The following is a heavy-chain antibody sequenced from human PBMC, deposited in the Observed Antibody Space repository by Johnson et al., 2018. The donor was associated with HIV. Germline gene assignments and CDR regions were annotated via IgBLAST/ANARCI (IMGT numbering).Heavy chain of an antibody. D-gene: IGHD5-12*01. CDR2: INWNGGST. V-gene: IGHV3-20*04. Sequence: EVQLVESGGGVVRPGGSLRLSCAASGYTFDDYGMSWVRQAPGRGLEWVSSINWNGGSTYFADSVKGRFTISRDNAKNSLSLQMNSLRAEDTAVYYCARHQVVDDAFDIWGQGTMVTVSS. J-gene: IGHJ3*02. CDR1: GYTFDDYG. CDR3: ARHQVVDDAFDI.